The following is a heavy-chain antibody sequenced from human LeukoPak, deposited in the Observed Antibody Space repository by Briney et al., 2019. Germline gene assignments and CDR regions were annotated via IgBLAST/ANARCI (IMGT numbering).Heavy chain of an antibody. J-gene: IGHJ3*02. CDR3: ARDGRQYCSGGSCYRLGAFDI. Sequence: SETLSLTCTVSGGSISSGGYYWSWIRQHPGKGLEWIGYIYYSGSTYYNPSLKSRVTISVDTSKNQFSLKLSSVTAADTAVYYCARDGRQYCSGGSCYRLGAFDIWGQGIMATVSS. CDR2: IYYSGST. D-gene: IGHD2-15*01. V-gene: IGHV4-31*03. CDR1: GGSISSGGYY.